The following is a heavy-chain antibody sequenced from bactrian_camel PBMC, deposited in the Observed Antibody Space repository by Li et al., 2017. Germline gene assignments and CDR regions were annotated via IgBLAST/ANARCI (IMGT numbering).Heavy chain of an antibody. CDR3: TKGVCDD. CDR1: EFTFSSYG. V-gene: IGHV3S40*01. Sequence: DVQLVESGGGLAQPGGSLRLSCAASEFTFSSYGMSWVRQAPGKGLEWVSSTFAGTGNAYYAASVKGRFTISRDNVKNTLYLQLNSLRTEDTAAYYCTKGVCDDLGQGTQVTVS. J-gene: IGHJ4*01. CDR2: TFAGTGNA.